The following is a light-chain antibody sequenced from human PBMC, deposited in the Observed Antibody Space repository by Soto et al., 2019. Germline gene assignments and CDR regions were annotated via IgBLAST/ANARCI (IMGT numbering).Light chain of an antibody. CDR1: QSVSSY. V-gene: IGKV3-11*01. CDR3: QQRSNWHT. J-gene: IGKJ3*01. Sequence: EIVLTQSPVTLSLSPGERATLSCRASQSVSSYLAWYQQKPGQAPRLLIYDASNRATGIPARFSGSGSGTDFTLTISSLEPEDFAVYYCQQRSNWHTFGPGTKVDIK. CDR2: DAS.